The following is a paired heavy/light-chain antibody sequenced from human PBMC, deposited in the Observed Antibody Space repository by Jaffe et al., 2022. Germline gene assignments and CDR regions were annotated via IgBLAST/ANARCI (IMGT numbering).Heavy chain of an antibody. V-gene: IGHV3-23*01. CDR1: GFTFSDSG. Sequence: EVQLLESGGDLEQPGGSLRLSCAASGFTFSDSGMSWVRQAPGKGLEWVSTISGSGGNTHYADSVKGRFIISRDNSKNTVYLQMSSLTAEDTAVYYCTKDAGLSGLIFFDYWGQGSLVTVSS. CDR3: TKDAGLSGLIFFDY. J-gene: IGHJ4*02. CDR2: ISGSGGNT. D-gene: IGHD1-26*01.
Light chain of an antibody. CDR3: MQATHFPRT. CDR2: KIS. CDR1: QSLVHSDGNTY. V-gene: IGKV2-24*01. Sequence: DIVMTQTPLSSAVTLGQPASISCRSSQSLVHSDGNTYLNWLQQRPGQPPRLLIYKISNRFSGVPDRFSGSGAGTDFTLKISRVEAEDVGVYYCMQATHFPRTFGRGTRVEI. J-gene: IGKJ1*01.